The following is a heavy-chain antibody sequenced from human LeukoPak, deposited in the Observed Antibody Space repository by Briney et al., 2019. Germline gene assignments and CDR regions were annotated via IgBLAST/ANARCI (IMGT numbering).Heavy chain of an antibody. D-gene: IGHD1-26*01. V-gene: IGHV3-23*01. Sequence: GGSLRLSCAASGFTFSSYAMSWVRQAPGEGLEWVSAISGSGARTYCAGSVKGRFTISRDTSKNTVYLQMNSLRAEDTAIYYCAKDMGEDGSYYLHYWGQGTLVTVSS. J-gene: IGHJ4*02. CDR2: ISGSGART. CDR3: AKDMGEDGSYYLHY. CDR1: GFTFSSYA.